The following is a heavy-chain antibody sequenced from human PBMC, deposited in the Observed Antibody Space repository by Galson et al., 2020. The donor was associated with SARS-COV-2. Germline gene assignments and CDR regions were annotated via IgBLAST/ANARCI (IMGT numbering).Heavy chain of an antibody. J-gene: IGHJ2*01. D-gene: IGHD1-26*01. Sequence: ASETLSLTCAVSGGSISSSNCWSWVSQPPGKGMEWIGELYHSGRTNYNPSLKCRVTISVDKSKNQFSLKLSSVTAADTAVYYCARAGWGLWYFDLWGRGTLVTVSS. CDR1: GGSISSSNC. CDR2: LYHSGRT. V-gene: IGHV4-4*02. CDR3: ARAGWGLWYFDL.